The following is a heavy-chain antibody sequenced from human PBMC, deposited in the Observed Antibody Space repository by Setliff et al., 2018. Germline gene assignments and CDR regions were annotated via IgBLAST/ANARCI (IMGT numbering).Heavy chain of an antibody. Sequence: SETLSLTCTLSGDSIRKSTYYWGWIRQSPGKGLDWIGTVDHSGNAFYNRSLKSRVTISVDTSKNQFSLNLTSVTAADTAVYYCAREGFYCTNGVCYRPLDYWGQGTLVTVSS. CDR3: AREGFYCTNGVCYRPLDY. J-gene: IGHJ4*02. D-gene: IGHD2-8*01. CDR2: VDHSGNA. V-gene: IGHV4-39*02. CDR1: GDSIRKSTYY.